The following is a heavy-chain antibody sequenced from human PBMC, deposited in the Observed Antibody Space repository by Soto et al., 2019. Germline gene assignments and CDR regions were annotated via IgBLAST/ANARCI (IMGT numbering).Heavy chain of an antibody. CDR1: GYTFTSYG. V-gene: IGHV1-18*04. D-gene: IGHD1-7*01. CDR3: ARDRVPNWNYYYYFDY. J-gene: IGHJ4*02. CDR2: ISAYNGNT. Sequence: GASVKVSCKASGYTFTSYGISWVRQAPGQGLEWMGWISAYNGNTNYAQKLQGRVTMTTDTSTSTAYMELRSLRSDDTAVYYCARDRVPNWNYYYYFDYWGQGTLVTVSS.